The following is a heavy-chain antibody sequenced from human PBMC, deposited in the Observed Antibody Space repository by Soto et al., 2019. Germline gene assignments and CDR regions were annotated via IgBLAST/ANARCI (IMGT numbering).Heavy chain of an antibody. V-gene: IGHV4-39*01. Sequence: PSDTLSLTCTVSGGSISSSSYYWGWIRQPPGKGLEWIGSIYYSGSTYYNPSLKSRVTISVDTSKNQFSLKLSSVTAADTAVYYCARPSGSYLYYFEYWGQGTLVTVS. CDR3: ARPSGSYLYYFEY. D-gene: IGHD1-26*01. J-gene: IGHJ4*02. CDR1: GGSISSSSYY. CDR2: IYYSGST.